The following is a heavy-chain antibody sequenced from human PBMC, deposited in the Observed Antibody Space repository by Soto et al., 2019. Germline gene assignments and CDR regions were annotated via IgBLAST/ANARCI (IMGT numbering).Heavy chain of an antibody. CDR2: INGGGGLI. J-gene: IGHJ5*02. Sequence: GGSLRLSCAASGFTFRSYAMTWVRQAPGKGLEWVSTINGGGGLIFYADSVEGRFTISRDNSKNTLYLQMNSLRAEDTAVYYCAKTNPSKTHTSCWFDWFDPWGQGTLVTVSS. D-gene: IGHD6-19*01. V-gene: IGHV3-23*01. CDR3: AKTNPSKTHTSCWFDWFDP. CDR1: GFTFRSYA.